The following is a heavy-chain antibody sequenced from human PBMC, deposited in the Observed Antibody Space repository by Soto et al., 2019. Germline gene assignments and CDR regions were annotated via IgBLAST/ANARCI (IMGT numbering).Heavy chain of an antibody. V-gene: IGHV4-59*01. Sequence: SETLSLTCTVSGGSISSSYYWSRIRQPPGKGLELIGYIYYSGSTKYNPSLKSRVTISIDTSKNQFSLKLSSVTAADTAVYYCARGGYGMDVWGQGTTVTVSS. J-gene: IGHJ6*02. CDR2: IYYSGST. CDR3: ARGGYGMDV. CDR1: GGSISSSYY.